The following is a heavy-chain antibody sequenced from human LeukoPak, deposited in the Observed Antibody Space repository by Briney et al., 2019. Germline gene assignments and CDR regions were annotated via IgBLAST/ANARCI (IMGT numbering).Heavy chain of an antibody. Sequence: SETLSLTCTVSGGSISSYYWSWIRQPAGKGLEWIGRIYTSGSTNYNPSLKSRVTMSADTSKNQFSLKLSSVTAADTAVYYCAREGKSYDFWSGPQTNWGQGTLVTVSS. V-gene: IGHV4-4*07. CDR3: AREGKSYDFWSGPQTN. CDR1: GGSISSYY. CDR2: IYTSGST. D-gene: IGHD3-3*01. J-gene: IGHJ4*02.